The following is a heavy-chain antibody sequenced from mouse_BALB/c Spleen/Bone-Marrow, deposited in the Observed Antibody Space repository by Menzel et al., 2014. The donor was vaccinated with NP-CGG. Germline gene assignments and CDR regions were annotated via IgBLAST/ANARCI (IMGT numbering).Heavy chain of an antibody. CDR2: IDPHYGGT. D-gene: IGHD2-1*01. CDR3: ASYGNSFGY. J-gene: IGHJ3*01. CDR1: GYSFTGYN. Sequence: EVNLVESGPELEKPGASVKISRKASGYSFTGYNMNWVKQSNGKSLEWIGNIDPHYGGTSYNQKFKDKATLTVDKSSNTAYMQLKSLTSEDSAIYYCASYGNSFGYWGQGTRVTVSA. V-gene: IGHV1-39*01.